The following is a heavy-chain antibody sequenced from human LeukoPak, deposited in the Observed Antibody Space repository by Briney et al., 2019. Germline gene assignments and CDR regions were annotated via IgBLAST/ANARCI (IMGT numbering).Heavy chain of an antibody. Sequence: SQTLSLTCAVSDRSMSSDAWTWLRQPPGMALEWIGYIYHSGSAYYNPSLKSRVTISLDRSKNQFSLKLSSMTAADTAFYYCARSYGPYQIDSWGQGTLVTVSS. CDR2: IYHSGSA. V-gene: IGHV4-30-2*01. J-gene: IGHJ4*02. D-gene: IGHD2-2*01. CDR3: ARSYGPYQIDS. CDR1: DRSMSSDA.